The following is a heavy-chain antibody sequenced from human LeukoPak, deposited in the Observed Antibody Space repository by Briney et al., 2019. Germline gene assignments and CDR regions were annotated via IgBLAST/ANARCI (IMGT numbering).Heavy chain of an antibody. CDR3: ARSKQWLETLDY. D-gene: IGHD6-19*01. Sequence: SETLSLTCTVSGYSISSGYYWGWIRQPPGKGLEWIGSIYHSGSTYYNPSLKSRVTISVDTSKDQFSLKLSSVTAAVTAVYYCARSKQWLETLDYWGQGTLVTVSS. CDR2: IYHSGST. V-gene: IGHV4-38-2*02. J-gene: IGHJ4*02. CDR1: GYSISSGYY.